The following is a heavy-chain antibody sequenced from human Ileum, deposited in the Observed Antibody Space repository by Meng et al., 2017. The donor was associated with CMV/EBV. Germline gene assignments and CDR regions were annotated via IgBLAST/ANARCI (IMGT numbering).Heavy chain of an antibody. J-gene: IGHJ4*02. CDR2: ISYDGSNK. CDR3: ARADYDILTGSHFDY. Sequence: SGYTLSSYARHWVRQAPGKGLEWVEVISYDGSNKYYADSVKGRFTISRDNSKNTLYLQMNSLRAEDTAVYYCARADYDILTGSHFDYWGQGTLVTVSS. V-gene: IGHV3-30*04. CDR1: GYTLSSYA. D-gene: IGHD3-9*01.